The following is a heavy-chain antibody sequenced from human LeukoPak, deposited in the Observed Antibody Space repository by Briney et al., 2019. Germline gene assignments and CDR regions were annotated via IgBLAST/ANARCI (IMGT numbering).Heavy chain of an antibody. Sequence: GGSLRLSCAASGFTFITYGMHWVRQVPGKGLEWVAFIRHDGANKYYTDPVKGRFTISRDNSKNTVYLRMSSLRAEDTAVYYCAKDYGYYGSGSLLDYWGQGTRVTVSS. V-gene: IGHV3-30*02. CDR3: AKDYGYYGSGSLLDY. D-gene: IGHD3-10*01. CDR2: IRHDGANK. CDR1: GFTFITYG. J-gene: IGHJ4*02.